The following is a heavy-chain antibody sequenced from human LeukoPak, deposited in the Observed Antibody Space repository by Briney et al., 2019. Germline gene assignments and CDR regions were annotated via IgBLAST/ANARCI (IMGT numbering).Heavy chain of an antibody. J-gene: IGHJ4*02. Sequence: GGSLRLSCAASGFTFDNYGMHWVSQAPGKGLEWVSSISSSSSYIYYADSVKGRFTISRDNAKNSLYLQMNSLRAEDTAVYYCARDSDSSSWYLVNDYWGQGTLVTVSS. CDR1: GFTFDNYG. D-gene: IGHD6-13*01. CDR2: ISSSSSYI. CDR3: ARDSDSSSWYLVNDY. V-gene: IGHV3-21*01.